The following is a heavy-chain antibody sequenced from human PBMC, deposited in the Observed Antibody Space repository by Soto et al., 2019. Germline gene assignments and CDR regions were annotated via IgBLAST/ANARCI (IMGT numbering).Heavy chain of an antibody. J-gene: IGHJ5*02. D-gene: IGHD1-26*01. Sequence: QVQLVESGGGVVQPGRSLRLSCAASGFTFSSYGMHWVRQAPGKGLEWVAVIWYDGSNKYYADSVKGRFTISRDNSKNTLELQMRILRAEDTAADYCARGAAYGNRRFDPWGQGTLVTVSS. CDR3: ARGAAYGNRRFDP. V-gene: IGHV3-33*01. CDR2: IWYDGSNK. CDR1: GFTFSSYG.